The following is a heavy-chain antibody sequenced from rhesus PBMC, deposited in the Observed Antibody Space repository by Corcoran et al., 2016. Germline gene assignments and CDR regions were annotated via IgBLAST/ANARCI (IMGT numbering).Heavy chain of an antibody. D-gene: IGHD3-16*01. J-gene: IGHJ2*01. V-gene: IGHV4-76*01. CDR3: ARGYYSGSLNRGYFDL. CDR2: IYGSSGSP. Sequence: QVQLQESGPGVVKPSEPLSLTCAVSGYSISSGYDWSWIRQPPGKGLEWIGYIYGSSGSPNHNPTLKNRVTISKDTSKNQFSLELRSVTAADTAVYYCARGYYSGSLNRGYFDLWGPGTPITISS. CDR1: GYSISSGYD.